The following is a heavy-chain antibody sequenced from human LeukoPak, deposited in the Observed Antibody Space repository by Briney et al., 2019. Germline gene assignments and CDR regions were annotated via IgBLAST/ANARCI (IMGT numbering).Heavy chain of an antibody. CDR2: INPNSGGT. CDR1: GYTFTGYY. V-gene: IGHV1-2*02. J-gene: IGHJ6*02. D-gene: IGHD3-10*01. Sequence: ASVKVSCKASGYTFTGYYMHWVRQAPGQGLGWTGWINPNSGGTNYAQKFQGRVTMTRDTSISTAYMELSMLRSDDTAVYYCARDHVLLWFGELSSMDVWGQGTTVTVSS. CDR3: ARDHVLLWFGELSSMDV.